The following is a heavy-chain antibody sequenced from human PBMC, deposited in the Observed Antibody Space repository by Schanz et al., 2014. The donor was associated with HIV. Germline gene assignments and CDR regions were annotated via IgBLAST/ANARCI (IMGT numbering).Heavy chain of an antibody. CDR2: ISGSGGST. CDR3: AKGQRGIVRGDIDY. D-gene: IGHD3-10*01. Sequence: EVQLLESGGGLVQPGGSLRLSCAASGFTFSSYAMSWVRQAAGKGLEGVSVISGSGGSTYYADSVKGRFTISRDNSKNTLYLQMNSLRAEDTAVYYCAKGQRGIVRGDIDYWGQGTLVTVSS. V-gene: IGHV3-23*01. CDR1: GFTFSSYA. J-gene: IGHJ4*02.